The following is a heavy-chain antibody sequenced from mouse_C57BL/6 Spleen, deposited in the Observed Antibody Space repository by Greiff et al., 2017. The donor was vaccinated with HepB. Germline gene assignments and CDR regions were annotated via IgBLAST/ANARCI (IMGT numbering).Heavy chain of an antibody. Sequence: EVKLQESGGGLVKPGGSLKLSCAASGFTFSSYAMSWVRQTPEKRLEWVATISDGGSYTYYPDNVKGRFTISRDNAKNNLYLQMSHLKSEDTAMYYCAGYGSSPAWFAYWGQGTLVTVSA. D-gene: IGHD1-1*01. CDR1: GFTFSSYA. V-gene: IGHV5-4*03. CDR2: ISDGGSYT. J-gene: IGHJ3*01. CDR3: AGYGSSPAWFAY.